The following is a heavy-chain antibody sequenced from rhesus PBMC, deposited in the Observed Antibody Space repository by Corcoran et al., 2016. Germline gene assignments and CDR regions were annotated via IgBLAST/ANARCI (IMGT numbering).Heavy chain of an antibody. D-gene: IGHD1-26*01. CDR1: GYSISSGYY. V-gene: IGHV4-99*01. CDR2: ISGSSGST. Sequence: QVQLQESGPGLVKPSETLSLTCAVSGYSISSGYYWGWIRHPPGKGLEYIGYISGSSGSTYYNPSLKSRVTISKDTSKNQFSLKLSSVTAADTAVYYCARQNNWNYVGYFDYWGQGVLVTVSS. CDR3: ARQNNWNYVGYFDY. J-gene: IGHJ4*01.